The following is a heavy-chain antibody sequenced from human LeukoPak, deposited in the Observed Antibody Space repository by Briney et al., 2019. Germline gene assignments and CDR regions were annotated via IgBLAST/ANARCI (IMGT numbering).Heavy chain of an antibody. CDR3: ARARGGYCSSTSTCSYYFDY. Sequence: ASVKVSCKASGYTFTSYAMHWVRQAPGQRLEWMGWINAGNGNTKYSQKFQGRVTITRDTSASTAYMELSSLRSEDTAVYFCARARGGYCSSTSTCSYYFDYWGQGTLVTVSS. D-gene: IGHD2-2*01. V-gene: IGHV1-3*01. CDR2: INAGNGNT. CDR1: GYTFTSYA. J-gene: IGHJ4*02.